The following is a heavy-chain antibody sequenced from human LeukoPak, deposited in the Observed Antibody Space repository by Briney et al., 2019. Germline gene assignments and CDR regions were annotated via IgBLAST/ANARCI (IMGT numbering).Heavy chain of an antibody. J-gene: IGHJ5*02. D-gene: IGHD3-22*01. V-gene: IGHV3-21*01. CDR3: ARDPGGDSSGYHYPNWFDP. CDR2: ISSSSSYI. Sequence: GGSLRLSCAASGFTFSSYSMTWVRRAPGKGLEWVSSISSSSSYIYYADSVKGRFTISRGNAKNSLYLQMNSLRAEDTAVYYCARDPGGDSSGYHYPNWFDPWGQGTLVTVSS. CDR1: GFTFSSYS.